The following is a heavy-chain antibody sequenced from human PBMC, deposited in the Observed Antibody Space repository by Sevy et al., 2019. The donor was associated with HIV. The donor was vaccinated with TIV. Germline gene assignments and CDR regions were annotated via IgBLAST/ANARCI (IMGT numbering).Heavy chain of an antibody. CDR2: IKVDGSEN. J-gene: IGHJ6*02. D-gene: IGHD2-2*01. Sequence: GGSLRLSCAASGFTFSRYWMSWVRQAPGKGLEWVANIKVDGSENYYVDSVKGRFTISRDNAKNSLYLQMNSLRAEDTAVYYCARDCSSTRSIWGMDVWGQGTTVTVSS. CDR1: GFTFSRYW. CDR3: ARDCSSTRSIWGMDV. V-gene: IGHV3-7*03.